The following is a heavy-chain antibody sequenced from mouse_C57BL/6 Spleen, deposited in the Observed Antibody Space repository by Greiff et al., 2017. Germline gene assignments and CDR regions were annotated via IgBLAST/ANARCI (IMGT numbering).Heavy chain of an antibody. D-gene: IGHD1-1*02. CDR3: AIYGSNHAWFAY. CDR1: GYTFTSYW. Sequence: LMEPGASVKVSCKASGYTFTSYWMHWVKQRPGQGLEWIGRIHPSDSDTNYNQKFKGKATLTVDKSSSTAYMQLSSLTSEDSAVYYCAIYGSNHAWFAYWGQGTLVTVSA. V-gene: IGHV1-74*04. J-gene: IGHJ3*01. CDR2: IHPSDSDT.